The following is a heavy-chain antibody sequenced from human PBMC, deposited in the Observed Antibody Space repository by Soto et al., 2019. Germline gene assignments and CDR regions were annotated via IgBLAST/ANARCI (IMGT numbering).Heavy chain of an antibody. CDR1: GGTFSSNP. V-gene: IGHV1-69*13. CDR2: IMPIFGTT. CDR3: AMIEYSSGSDY. D-gene: IGHD6-19*01. Sequence: SVKVSCKASGGTFSSNPITWVRQAPGQGLEWMGGIMPIFGTTKYAQKFQDRVTIIADESTSTAYLELNNLRSEDTAVYFCAMIEYSSGSDYWGQGTQVTVS. J-gene: IGHJ4*02.